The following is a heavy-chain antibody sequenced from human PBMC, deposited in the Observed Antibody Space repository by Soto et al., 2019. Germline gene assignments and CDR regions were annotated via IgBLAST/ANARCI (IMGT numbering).Heavy chain of an antibody. CDR2: ISAYNGNT. CDR3: ARDLGRGYSYGYYYYGMDL. D-gene: IGHD5-18*01. CDR1: GYTFTSYG. Sequence: ASVKVSCKASGYTFTSYGISWVRQAPGQGLEWMGWISAYNGNTNYAQKLQGRVTMTTDTSTSTAYMELRSLRSDDTAVYYCARDLGRGYSYGYYYYGMDLWGQGTTVTVYS. J-gene: IGHJ6*02. V-gene: IGHV1-18*04.